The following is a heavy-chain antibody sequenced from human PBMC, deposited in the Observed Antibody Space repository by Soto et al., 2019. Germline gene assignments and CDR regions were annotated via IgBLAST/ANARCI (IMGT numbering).Heavy chain of an antibody. CDR2: IWYDGRNK. CDR1: GFTFSSYG. CDR3: ARDRCSSTSCHERNWFDT. J-gene: IGHJ5*02. D-gene: IGHD2-2*01. Sequence: QVQLVESGGGVVQPGRSLRLSCAASGFTFSSYGMHWVRQAPGKGLEWVAVIWYDGRNKYYAGSVKGRFTVSRDNSKNTLYLQMDSLRAEDTAVYYCARDRCSSTSCHERNWFDTWGQGTLVTVSS. V-gene: IGHV3-33*01.